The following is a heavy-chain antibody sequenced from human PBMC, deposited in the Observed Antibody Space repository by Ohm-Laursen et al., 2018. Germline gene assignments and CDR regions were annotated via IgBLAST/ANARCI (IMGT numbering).Heavy chain of an antibody. D-gene: IGHD3-22*01. CDR2: IYYTGST. Sequence: SQTLSLTCTVSGGSISSTSYYWGWIRQPPGKGLEWIGSIYYTGSTYFNPSLQSRVTISVDTSKNQFSLKLSSVTAADTAVYYCARSRDYDSSGYSNFDYWGQGTLVTVSS. V-gene: IGHV4-39*01. CDR3: ARSRDYDSSGYSNFDY. CDR1: GGSISSTSYY. J-gene: IGHJ4*02.